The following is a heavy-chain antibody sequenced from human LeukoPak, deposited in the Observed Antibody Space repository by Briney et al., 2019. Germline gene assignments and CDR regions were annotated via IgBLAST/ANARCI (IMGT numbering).Heavy chain of an antibody. V-gene: IGHV3-74*01. J-gene: IGHJ4*02. Sequence: GSLRLSCAASGFIFSDHWMHWVRQAPGKGLVWLSRINNDGSSTIYADSVKGRFTFSRDNAENTLFLEMSSLRVEDTAVYYCVRERNNFWSGHHSIFDSWGQGTLVTVSS. CDR3: VRERNNFWSGHHSIFDS. D-gene: IGHD3-3*01. CDR1: GFIFSDHW. CDR2: INNDGSST.